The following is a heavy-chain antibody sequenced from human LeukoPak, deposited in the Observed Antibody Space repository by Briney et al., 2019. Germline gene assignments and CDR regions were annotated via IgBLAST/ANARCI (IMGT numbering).Heavy chain of an antibody. CDR1: GFTFSSYW. J-gene: IGHJ3*02. CDR2: IKQDGSEK. Sequence: PGGSLRLSCAASGFTFSSYWMSWVRQAPGKGPEWVANIKQDGSEKYYVDSVKGRFTISRDNAKNSLYLQMNSLRAEDTALYYCAKDIARRGSGWSGAFDIWGQGTMVTVSS. D-gene: IGHD6-19*01. CDR3: AKDIARRGSGWSGAFDI. V-gene: IGHV3-7*03.